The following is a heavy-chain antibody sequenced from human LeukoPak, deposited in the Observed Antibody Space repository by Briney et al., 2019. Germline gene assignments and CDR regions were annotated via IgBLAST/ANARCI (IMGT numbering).Heavy chain of an antibody. D-gene: IGHD2-2*01. V-gene: IGHV4-4*07. CDR2: IYTSGST. J-gene: IGHJ4*02. Sequence: SETLSLTCTVSGGSISSYYWSWIRQPAGKGLEWIGRIYTSGSTNYNPSLKSRVTMSVDTSKNQFSLKLSSVTAADTAVYYCAREYCSSTSCYGFFDYWGQGTLVTVCS. CDR1: GGSISSYY. CDR3: AREYCSSTSCYGFFDY.